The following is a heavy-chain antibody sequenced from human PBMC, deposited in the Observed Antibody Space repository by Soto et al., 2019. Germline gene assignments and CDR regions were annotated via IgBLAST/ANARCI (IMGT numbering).Heavy chain of an antibody. CDR2: ISAYNGNT. J-gene: IGHJ6*02. V-gene: IGHV1-18*01. CDR1: GYTFTSYG. Sequence: ASVRVSCKASGYTFTSYGISWVRQAPGQGLEWMGWISAYNGNTNYARKLQGRVTMTTDTSTSTAYMELRSLRSDDTAVYYCARDLLRFLEWLLPSAGDYYYYGMDVWGQGTTVTVSS. D-gene: IGHD3-3*01. CDR3: ARDLLRFLEWLLPSAGDYYYYGMDV.